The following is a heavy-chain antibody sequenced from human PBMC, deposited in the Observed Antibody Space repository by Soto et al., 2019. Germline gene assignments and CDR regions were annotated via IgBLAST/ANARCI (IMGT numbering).Heavy chain of an antibody. CDR2: IKGSHAGGTT. D-gene: IGHD1-26*01. CDR3: ATEGGYPGSNFYGAY. V-gene: IGHV3-15*01. J-gene: IGHJ4*02. CDR1: GFTLTKAY. Sequence: EVQLVESGGGLVEPGGSIRLSCVASGFTLTKAYMTWVRQVPGRGLEWVGRIKGSHAGGTTDYATSVKGRFTISRDDSKNTLYLQMNSLKTEDTSVYYCATEGGYPGSNFYGAYWGQGTLVTVSS.